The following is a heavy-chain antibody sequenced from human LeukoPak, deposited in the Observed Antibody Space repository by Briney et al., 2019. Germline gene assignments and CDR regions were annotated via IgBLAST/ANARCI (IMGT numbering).Heavy chain of an antibody. CDR3: ARDLSGVTTDYYYYGMDV. Sequence: SETLSLTCTVSGASVSSGSYYWSWIRQPPGKGLEWIGYIYYSTTNYNPSLKSRVTISVDTSKNQFSLRLSSVTAADTAVYYCARDLSGVTTDYYYYGMDVWGQGTTVTVSS. CDR1: GASVSSGSYY. CDR2: IYYSTT. V-gene: IGHV4-61*01. J-gene: IGHJ6*02. D-gene: IGHD4-11*01.